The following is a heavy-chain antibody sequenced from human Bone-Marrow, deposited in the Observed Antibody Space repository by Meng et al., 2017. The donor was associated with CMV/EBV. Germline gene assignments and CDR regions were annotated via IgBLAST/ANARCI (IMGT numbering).Heavy chain of an antibody. V-gene: IGHV1-46*01. CDR2: INPSGGST. CDR1: GYTFTSYY. CDR3: ARGVSSNYDFWSGYYKGGYYFDY. J-gene: IGHJ4*02. D-gene: IGHD3-3*01. Sequence: ASVKVSCKASGYTFTSYYMHWVRQAPGQGLEWMGIINPSGGSTSYAQKFQGRVTMTRDTSTSTVYMELSSLRSEDTAVYYCARGVSSNYDFWSGYYKGGYYFDYWGQGTRVTVSS.